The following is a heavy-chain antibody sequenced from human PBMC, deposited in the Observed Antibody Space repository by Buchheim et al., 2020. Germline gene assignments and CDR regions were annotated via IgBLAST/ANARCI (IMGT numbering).Heavy chain of an antibody. CDR1: GTTFSSHH. V-gene: IGHV1-46*03. Sequence: QVHLVQSGAAVKKPGASVRSSCKASGTTFSSHHVHWVRQAPGQGLEWLGIMDPGGGSTINAQNFQGRVTITRDTSTSTVYMELSSLTSDDTAVYFCARGADSATFYPPDYWGQGTL. CDR3: ARGADSATFYPPDY. CDR2: MDPGGGST. D-gene: IGHD1-26*01. J-gene: IGHJ4*02.